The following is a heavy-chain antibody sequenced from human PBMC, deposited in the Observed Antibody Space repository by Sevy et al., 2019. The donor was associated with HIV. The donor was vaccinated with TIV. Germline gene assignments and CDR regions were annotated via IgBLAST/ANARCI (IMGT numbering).Heavy chain of an antibody. CDR2: INHSGST. Sequence: SETLSLTCAVYGGSFSGYYWNWIRQTPGKGLEWIGEINHSGSTNYNPSLKSRVTISVDTSKNQFSLRLNSLTAADTAVYYCARAPPVVVVPGAPSWFDPWGQGTLVTVS. CDR3: ARAPPVVVVPGAPSWFDP. CDR1: GGSFSGYY. D-gene: IGHD2-2*01. J-gene: IGHJ5*02. V-gene: IGHV4-34*01.